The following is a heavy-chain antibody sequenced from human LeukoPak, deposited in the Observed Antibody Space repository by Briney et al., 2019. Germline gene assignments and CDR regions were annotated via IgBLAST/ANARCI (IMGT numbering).Heavy chain of an antibody. CDR1: GFTFSSYS. D-gene: IGHD5/OR15-5a*01. CDR2: ISSSSTYI. Sequence: PGGSLRLSCAASGFTFSSYSMNWVRQAPGKGLEWVSSISSSSTYIYYADSVKGRFTISRDNAKNSLYLQMNSLRAEDTAVYYCARQHRSTMSTAWGQGTLVTVSS. V-gene: IGHV3-21*01. J-gene: IGHJ5*02. CDR3: ARQHRSTMSTA.